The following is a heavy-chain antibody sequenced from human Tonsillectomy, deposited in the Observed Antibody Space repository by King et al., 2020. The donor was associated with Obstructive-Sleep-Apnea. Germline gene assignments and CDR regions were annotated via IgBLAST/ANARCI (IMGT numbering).Heavy chain of an antibody. V-gene: IGHV4-39*07. J-gene: IGHJ4*02. CDR3: AGDPGLHQAVYSGPEPWRYPTPNKHGGY. Sequence: QLQLQESGPGLVKPSETLSLTCTVSGGSISSSSYYWGWIRQPPGKGLEWIGSIYYSGSTYYNPSLKSRVTISVDTSKNQFSLKLSSVTAADTAVYYCAGDPGLHQAVYSGPEPWRYPTPNKHGGYWGQGTLVTVSS. CDR1: GGSISSSSYY. D-gene: IGHD5-12*01. CDR2: IYYSGST.